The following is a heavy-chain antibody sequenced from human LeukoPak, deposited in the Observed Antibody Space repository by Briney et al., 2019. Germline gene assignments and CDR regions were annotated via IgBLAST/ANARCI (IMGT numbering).Heavy chain of an antibody. CDR1: GFTFSSYG. Sequence: PGGSLRLSCAASGFTFSSYGMHWVRQAPGKGLEWVANIKQDGSEKYYVDSVKGRFTISRDNAKNSLYLQMNSLRAEDTAVYYCAREVMVRGVIGMMDVWGQGTTVTVSS. J-gene: IGHJ6*02. CDR2: IKQDGSEK. D-gene: IGHD3-10*01. V-gene: IGHV3-7*01. CDR3: AREVMVRGVIGMMDV.